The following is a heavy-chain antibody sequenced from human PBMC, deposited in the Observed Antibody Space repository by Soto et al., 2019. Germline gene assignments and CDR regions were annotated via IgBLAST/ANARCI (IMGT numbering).Heavy chain of an antibody. J-gene: IGHJ4*02. CDR1: GGSISSGGYS. Sequence: LSLTCAVSGGSISSGGYSWSWIRQPPGKGLEWIGYIYHSGSTYYNPSLKSRVTISVDRSKNQFSLKLSSVTAADTAVYYCARVRLSGYDFHYFDYWGQGTLVTVSS. V-gene: IGHV4-30-2*01. D-gene: IGHD5-12*01. CDR3: ARVRLSGYDFHYFDY. CDR2: IYHSGST.